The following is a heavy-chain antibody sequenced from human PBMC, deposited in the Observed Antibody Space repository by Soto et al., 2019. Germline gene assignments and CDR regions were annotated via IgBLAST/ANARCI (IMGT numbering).Heavy chain of an antibody. V-gene: IGHV4-38-2*02. CDR1: GYSISSGYY. CDR3: ARDQPYYDFWSGPNPHDYGMDV. D-gene: IGHD3-3*01. J-gene: IGHJ6*02. CDR2: IYHSGST. Sequence: PSETLSLTCAVSGYSISSGYYWGWIRQPPGKGLEWIGSIYHSGSTYYNPSLKSRVTISVDTSKNQFSLKLSSVTAADTAVYYCARDQPYYDFWSGPNPHDYGMDVWGQGTTVTVSS.